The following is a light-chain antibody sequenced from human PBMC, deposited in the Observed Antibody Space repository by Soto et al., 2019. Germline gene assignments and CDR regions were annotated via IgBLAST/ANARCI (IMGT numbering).Light chain of an antibody. V-gene: IGKV1-5*01. J-gene: IGKJ5*01. CDR1: QGITNY. CDR2: DAS. CDR3: QQYHTFSIA. Sequence: DIQMTQSPSALSASVGDRVTITCRASQGITNYLNWYQLKPGKAPKLLIYDASSLESGVPSRFSGSGSGTEFTLTISSLQPDDFATYYCQQYHTFSIAFGQGTRLEIK.